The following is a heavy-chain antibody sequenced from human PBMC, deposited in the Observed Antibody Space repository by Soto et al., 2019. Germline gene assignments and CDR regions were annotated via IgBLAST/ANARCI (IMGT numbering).Heavy chain of an antibody. CDR2: IYYSGST. J-gene: IGHJ6*02. CDR1: GGSISSSSYY. V-gene: IGHV4-39*01. D-gene: IGHD3-16*01. CDR3: ARIWGDYYYYYGMDV. Sequence: PSETLSLPCAVSGGSISSSSYYWGWIRQPPGKGLEWIGSIYYSGSTYYNPSLKSRVTISVDTSKNQFSLKLSSVTAADTAVYYCARIWGDYYYYYGMDVWGQGTTVTVSS.